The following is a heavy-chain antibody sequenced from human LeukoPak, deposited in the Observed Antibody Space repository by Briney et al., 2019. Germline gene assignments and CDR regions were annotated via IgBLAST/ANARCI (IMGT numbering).Heavy chain of an antibody. J-gene: IGHJ4*02. D-gene: IGHD3-9*01. CDR1: GGSFSGYY. CDR3: ARGRYFDWLFTRPIHYFDY. V-gene: IGHV4-34*01. Sequence: SETLSLTCAVYGGSFSGYYWSWIRQPPGKGLEWIGETNHSGSTNYNPSLKSRVTISVDTSKNQFSLKLSSVTAADTAVYYCARGRYFDWLFTRPIHYFDYWGQGTLVTVSS. CDR2: TNHSGST.